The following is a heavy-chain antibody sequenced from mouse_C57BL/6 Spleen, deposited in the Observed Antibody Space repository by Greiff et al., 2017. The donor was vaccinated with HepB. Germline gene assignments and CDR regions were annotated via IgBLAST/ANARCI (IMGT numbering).Heavy chain of an antibody. CDR1: GYAFSSYW. CDR3: ARSTAQATRAFDY. V-gene: IGHV1-80*01. CDR2: IYPGDGDT. Sequence: QVQLQQSGAELVKPGASVKISCKASGYAFSSYWMNWVKQRPGKGLEWIGQIYPGDGDTNYNGKFKGKATLTADKSSSTAYMQLSSLTSEDSAVYFCARSTAQATRAFDYWGQGTTLTVSS. D-gene: IGHD3-2*02. J-gene: IGHJ2*01.